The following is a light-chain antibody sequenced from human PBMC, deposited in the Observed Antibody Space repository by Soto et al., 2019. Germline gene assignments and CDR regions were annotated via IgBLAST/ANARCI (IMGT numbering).Light chain of an antibody. CDR3: AAWDDSLNGGV. Sequence: QSVLTQPPSASGTPGQRVTISCSGSNSNIGSNTVNWYQQLPGTAPKLLIYYDNLRPSGVPDRISGSKSGTSASLAISGLQSDDEADYYCAAWDDSLNGGVFGTGTRSPS. J-gene: IGLJ1*01. V-gene: IGLV1-44*01. CDR2: YDN. CDR1: NSNIGSNT.